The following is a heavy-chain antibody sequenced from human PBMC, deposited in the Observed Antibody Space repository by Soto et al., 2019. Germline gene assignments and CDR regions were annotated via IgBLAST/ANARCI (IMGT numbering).Heavy chain of an antibody. CDR3: ARDSKSDYDFWSGAPGGMDV. CDR1: GFTVSSNY. J-gene: IGHJ6*02. CDR2: IYSGGST. D-gene: IGHD3-3*01. V-gene: IGHV3-53*01. Sequence: GGSLRLSCAASGFTVSSNYMSWVRQAPGKGLEWVSVIYSGGSTYYADSVKGRFTISRDNSKNTLYLQMNSLRAEDTAVYYCARDSKSDYDFWSGAPGGMDVWGQGTTVTVSS.